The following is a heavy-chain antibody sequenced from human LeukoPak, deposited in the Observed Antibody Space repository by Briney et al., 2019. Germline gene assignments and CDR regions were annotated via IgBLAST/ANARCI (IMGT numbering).Heavy chain of an antibody. J-gene: IGHJ4*02. D-gene: IGHD6-13*01. V-gene: IGHV3-7*01. CDR3: ARIGYSSSSFDY. CDR2: IKQDGSVK. CDR1: GFTFSVYW. Sequence: GGPLRLSCAASGFTFSVYWMSWVRQAPGKGLEWVANIKQDGSVKYYVDSLKGRFTISRDNAKNSVYLQMNSLRAEDTAVYYCARIGYSSSSFDYWGQGTLVTVSS.